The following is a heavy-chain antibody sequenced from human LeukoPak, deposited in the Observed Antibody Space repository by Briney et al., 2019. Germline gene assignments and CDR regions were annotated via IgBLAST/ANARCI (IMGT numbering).Heavy chain of an antibody. V-gene: IGHV3-30*18. CDR1: GFTFSTYG. CDR3: AKDFPPVY. CDR2: ISYDGSNK. Sequence: GRSLRLSCAASGFTFSTYGMHWVRQAPGKGLEWVAVISYDGSNKYYADSVKGRFTISRDNSKNTLYLQMNSLRAEDTAVYYCAKDFPPVYWGQGTLVTVSS. J-gene: IGHJ4*02.